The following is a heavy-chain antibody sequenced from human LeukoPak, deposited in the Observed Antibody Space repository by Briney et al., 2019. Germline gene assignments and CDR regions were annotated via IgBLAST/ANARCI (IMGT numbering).Heavy chain of an antibody. Sequence: SETLSLTCTVSGVSISSYYWSLIRQPPGKGLGWIWYNYYSGSNNYNPSLKSRVTISVDTSKNQSSLQLSSVTAADTAVYYCARRRGAGTLDYWGQGTLVTVSS. CDR3: ARRRGAGTLDY. CDR1: GVSISSYY. V-gene: IGHV4-59*08. CDR2: NYYSGSN. J-gene: IGHJ4*02. D-gene: IGHD6-19*01.